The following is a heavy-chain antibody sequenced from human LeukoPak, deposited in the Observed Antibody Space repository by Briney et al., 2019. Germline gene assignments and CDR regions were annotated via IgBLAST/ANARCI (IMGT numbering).Heavy chain of an antibody. CDR2: IYHSGST. V-gene: IGHV4-38-2*02. D-gene: IGHD6-19*01. J-gene: IGHJ3*02. CDR3: ARAESRYSSGWSDAFDI. Sequence: SETLSLTCTVSGYSISSGYYWGWIRQPPGKGLEWIGSIYHSGSTYYNPSLKSRVTISGDTSKNQFSLKLSSVTAADTAVYYCARAESRYSSGWSDAFDIWGQGTMVTVSS. CDR1: GYSISSGYY.